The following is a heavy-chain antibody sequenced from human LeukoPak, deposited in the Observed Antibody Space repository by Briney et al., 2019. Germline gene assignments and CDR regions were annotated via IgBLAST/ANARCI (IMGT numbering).Heavy chain of an antibody. CDR2: IYYSGNT. CDR3: ARHLNIVSYTAAFGI. Sequence: SETLTLTCSVSGCSISSYYWMWIRQPPGKGLEWIGYIYYSGNTDYNPSLKSRVTISVDTSKNQFSLKVSSVTAADTAVYYCARHLNIVSYTAAFGIWGQGTMVTVSA. CDR1: GCSISSYY. V-gene: IGHV4-59*08. J-gene: IGHJ3*02. D-gene: IGHD1-26*01.